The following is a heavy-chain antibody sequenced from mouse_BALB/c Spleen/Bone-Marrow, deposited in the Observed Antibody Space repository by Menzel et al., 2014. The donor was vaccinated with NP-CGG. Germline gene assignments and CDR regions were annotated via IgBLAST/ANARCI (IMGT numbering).Heavy chain of an antibody. V-gene: IGHV1-80*01. CDR2: IYPGDGDT. Sequence: VKLMESGAELVRPGSSVKISCKASGYAISSYWMNWVKQRPGQGLEWIGQIYPGDGDTNYKGKLKGKATLTADKSSSTSYKQISSVTSEDSAVYCCAIGRGWYLDDWGPGTTLTVSS. J-gene: IGHJ2*01. D-gene: IGHD2-3*01. CDR1: GYAISSYW. CDR3: AIGRGWYLDD.